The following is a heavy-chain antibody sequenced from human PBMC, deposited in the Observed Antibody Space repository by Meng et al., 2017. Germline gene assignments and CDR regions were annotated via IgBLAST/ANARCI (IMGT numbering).Heavy chain of an antibody. V-gene: IGHV1-2*06. D-gene: IGHD3-10*01. CDR2: INPNSGGT. J-gene: IGHJ6*02. CDR3: ARACGRTTMVQGVIPLGMDV. CDR1: GYTFTGYY. Sequence: ASVKVSCKASGYTFTGYYMHWVRQAPGQGLEWMGRINPNSGGTNYAQKFQGRVTMTRDTSISTAYRERSRLRSDDTAVYYCARACGRTTMVQGVIPLGMDVWAQGPTATSP.